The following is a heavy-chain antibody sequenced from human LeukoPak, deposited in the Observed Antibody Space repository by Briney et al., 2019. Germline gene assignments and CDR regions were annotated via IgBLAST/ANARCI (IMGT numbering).Heavy chain of an antibody. CDR3: AKDSSSWLYYYYYMDV. CDR2: ISGSGGSI. CDR1: GFTFSSYA. Sequence: GGSLRLSCAASGFTFSSYALNWVRQAPGKGVGCVSAISGSGGSIYYAASVRGRFTIFRDNSKNTLYLQMNSLRAEDTAVYYCAKDSSSWLYYYYYMDVWGKGTTVTISS. V-gene: IGHV3-23*01. J-gene: IGHJ6*03. D-gene: IGHD6-13*01.